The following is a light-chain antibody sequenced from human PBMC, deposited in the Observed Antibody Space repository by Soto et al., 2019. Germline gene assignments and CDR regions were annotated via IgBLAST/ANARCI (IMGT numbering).Light chain of an antibody. Sequence: QSALTQPASVSGSPGQSITISCTGTSSDVGGYNYVSWYQQHPGKAPKLMICDVSDRPSGISNRFSGSKSGNTASLTISGLQAEDEADYYCSSYITSSTYVFGTGTKLTVL. CDR1: SSDVGGYNY. V-gene: IGLV2-14*01. CDR3: SSYITSSTYV. CDR2: DVS. J-gene: IGLJ1*01.